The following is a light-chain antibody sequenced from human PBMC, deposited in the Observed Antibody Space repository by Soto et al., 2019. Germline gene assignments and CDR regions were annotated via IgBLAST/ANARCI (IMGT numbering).Light chain of an antibody. CDR1: QSPVISGGDTL. CDR3: MQGASWPYT. CDR2: RVS. Sequence: DVVMTQSPLSLPVTLGQPASISCRCTQSPVISGGDTLLNWFQQRPGQSPRRLIFRVSNREFGVPDRFSGSGAGTALTLKSSRGEAEDVGEYYCMQGASWPYTFGQGTKLEI. J-gene: IGKJ2*01. V-gene: IGKV2-30*01.